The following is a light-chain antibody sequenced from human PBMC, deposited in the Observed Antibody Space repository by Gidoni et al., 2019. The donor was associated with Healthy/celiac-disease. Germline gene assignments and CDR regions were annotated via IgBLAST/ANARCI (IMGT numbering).Light chain of an antibody. J-gene: IGLJ2*01. CDR2: EVT. V-gene: IGLV2-8*01. Sequence: QSALTPPPSPSGSPGQAVTSSCTRTSGDVGGYNYVSWYQQHPGNAPKLMFYEVTKRPSGVPARFAGSKSGNTASLTVSGLQAEDEADYYCSPYAGSNNVVFGGGTELTV. CDR3: SPYAGSNNVV. CDR1: SGDVGGYNY.